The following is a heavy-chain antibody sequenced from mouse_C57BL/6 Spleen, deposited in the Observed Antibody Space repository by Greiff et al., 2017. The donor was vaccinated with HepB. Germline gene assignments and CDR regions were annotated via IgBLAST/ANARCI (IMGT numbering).Heavy chain of an antibody. V-gene: IGHV1-52*01. CDR2: IDPSDSET. Sequence: QVQLQQPGAELVRPGSSVKLSCKASGYTFTSYWIHWVKQRPIQGLEWIGNIDPSDSETHYNQKFKDKATLTVDKSSSTAYMQLSSLTSEDSAVYYCARWGYYYGSSYGGVFDYWGQGTTLTVSS. J-gene: IGHJ2*01. CDR1: GYTFTSYW. D-gene: IGHD1-1*01. CDR3: ARWGYYYGSSYGGVFDY.